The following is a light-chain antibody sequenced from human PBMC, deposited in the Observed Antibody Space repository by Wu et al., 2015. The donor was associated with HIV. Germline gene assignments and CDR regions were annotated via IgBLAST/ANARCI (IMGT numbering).Light chain of an antibody. V-gene: IGKV3-20*01. CDR1: QSVSSNF. CDR2: GAS. CDR3: QQYGGAPFT. Sequence: EIVMTQSPAILSVSPGERATLSCRASQSVSSNFLAWYQHRPGQAPRLLIYGASNRATGIPDRFSGSGSGTDFTLTISRLEPEDFAVYYCQQYGGAPFTFGGGTKMEI. J-gene: IGKJ4*01.